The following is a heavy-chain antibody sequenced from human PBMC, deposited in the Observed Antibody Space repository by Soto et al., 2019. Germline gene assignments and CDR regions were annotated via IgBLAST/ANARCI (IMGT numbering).Heavy chain of an antibody. J-gene: IGHJ4*02. CDR2: INSDGSST. V-gene: IGHV3-74*01. CDR1: GFTFSTYW. D-gene: IGHD3-3*01. CDR3: ARDWRRGGPDY. Sequence: LRLSCATSGFTFSTYWMHWVRQAPGKGLVWVSRINSDGSSTTYADSVKGRFTISRDNAKNTLYLQMNSLRAEDTAVYYCARDWRRGGPDYWGQGTLVTVSS.